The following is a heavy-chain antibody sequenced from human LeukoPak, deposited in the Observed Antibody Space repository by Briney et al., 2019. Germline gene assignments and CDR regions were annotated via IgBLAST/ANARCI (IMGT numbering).Heavy chain of an antibody. CDR1: SGSISSSSSF. J-gene: IGHJ1*01. V-gene: IGHV4-61*05. D-gene: IGHD6-6*01. CDR2: IYHSGST. CDR3: ARGGAARLHFQN. Sequence: SETLSLTCTVSSGSISSSSSFWGWIRQPPGKGLEWIGYIYHSGSTNYNPSLQSRVTISVDTSKNQFSLNLNSVTAADTAVYYCARGGAARLHFQNWGQGTLVTVSS.